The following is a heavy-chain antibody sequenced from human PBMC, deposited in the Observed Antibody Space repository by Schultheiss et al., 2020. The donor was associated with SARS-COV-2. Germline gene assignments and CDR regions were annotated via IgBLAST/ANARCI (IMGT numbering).Heavy chain of an antibody. D-gene: IGHD3-10*01. J-gene: IGHJ4*02. CDR1: GFTFGDYV. CDR2: IRSKAYGGTT. Sequence: GGSLRLSCTASGFTFGDYVMSWFRQAPGKGLEWIGFIRSKAYGGTTEYVASVRGRFTISRDNAKNSLYLQMISLRDEDSAVYYCARLTGYYFDYWGQGALVTVSS. CDR3: ARLTGYYFDY. V-gene: IGHV3-49*03.